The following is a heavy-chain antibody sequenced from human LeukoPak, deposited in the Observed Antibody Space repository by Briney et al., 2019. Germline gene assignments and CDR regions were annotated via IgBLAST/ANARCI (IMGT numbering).Heavy chain of an antibody. CDR3: AKGYCSSGTCYCQLDY. CDR1: TFSFRNFA. V-gene: IGHV3-23*01. CDR2: ISNTGGST. J-gene: IGHJ4*02. D-gene: IGHD2-15*01. Sequence: PGGSLRLSCAASTFSFRNFAMSWVRLAPGKGLEWVSAISNTGGSTYYADSVKGRFTISRDYSKNTLYLQMNSLRAEDTAVYYCAKGYCSSGTCYCQLDYWGQGTLVTVSS.